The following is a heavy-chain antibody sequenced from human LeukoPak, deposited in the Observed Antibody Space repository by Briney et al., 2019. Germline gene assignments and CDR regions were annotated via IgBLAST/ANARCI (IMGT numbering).Heavy chain of an antibody. J-gene: IGHJ4*02. Sequence: SETLSLTCTVSGGSIRSYYWSRIRQPPGKGLEWIGYIYYSGSTNYNPSLKSRVTISVDTSKNQFSLKLSSVTAADTAVYYCARGDPYSGAAAGTYFDYWGQGTLVTVSS. CDR3: ARGDPYSGAAAGTYFDY. D-gene: IGHD6-13*01. V-gene: IGHV4-59*01. CDR1: GGSIRSYY. CDR2: IYYSGST.